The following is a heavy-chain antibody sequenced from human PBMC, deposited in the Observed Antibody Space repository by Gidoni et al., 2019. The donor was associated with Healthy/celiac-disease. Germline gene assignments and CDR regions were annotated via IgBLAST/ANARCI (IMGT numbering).Heavy chain of an antibody. D-gene: IGHD5-18*01. CDR1: GFTFSSYA. V-gene: IGHV3-23*01. J-gene: IGHJ6*02. Sequence: EVQLLESGGGLVQPGGSLRLSCAASGFTFSSYAMSWVRQAPGKGLAWVSAISGSGGSTYYADSVKGRFTISRDNSKNTLYLQMNSLRAEDTAVYYCATIQLWSRYYYYGMDVWGQGTTVTVSS. CDR3: ATIQLWSRYYYYGMDV. CDR2: ISGSGGST.